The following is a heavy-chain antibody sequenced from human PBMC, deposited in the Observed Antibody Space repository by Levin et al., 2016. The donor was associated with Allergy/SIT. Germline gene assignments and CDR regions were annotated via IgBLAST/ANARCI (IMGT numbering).Heavy chain of an antibody. V-gene: IGHV2-70*11. CDR1: GFSLTTTGMC. D-gene: IGHD6-19*01. CDR3: ARTLMAVTGKRGMDV. Sequence: SGPTLVKPTETLTLTCTFSGFSLTTTGMCVSWIRQPPGKALEWLGRIDWDGDKNYNPSLKTRLTFSKDTSKNQVVLRMTNVDPMDTGTYYCARTLMAVTGKRGMDVWGQGTTVIVSS. J-gene: IGHJ6*02. CDR2: IDWDGDK.